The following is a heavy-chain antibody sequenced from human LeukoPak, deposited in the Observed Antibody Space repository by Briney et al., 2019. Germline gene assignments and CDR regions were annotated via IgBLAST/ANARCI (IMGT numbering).Heavy chain of an antibody. Sequence: SKTLSLTCTVSGGSISSYYWSWIRQPPGKGLEWIGYIYTSGSTNYNPSLKSRVTISVDTSKNQFSLKLSSVTAADTAVYYCARLDYYDSSGQFDPWGQGTLVTVSS. CDR2: IYTSGST. D-gene: IGHD3-22*01. CDR3: ARLDYYDSSGQFDP. J-gene: IGHJ5*02. CDR1: GGSISSYY. V-gene: IGHV4-4*09.